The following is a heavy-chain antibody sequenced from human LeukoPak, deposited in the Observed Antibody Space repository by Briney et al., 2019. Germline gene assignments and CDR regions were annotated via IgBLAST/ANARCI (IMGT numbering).Heavy chain of an antibody. Sequence: GESLKISCKGSGYGFTYWIGWVRQMPGKGLEWMGIIYSGDSHTKYSPSFQGRVTISVDNSISTAYLQWSSLEVSDTAMYYCASARHGDYVWDYWGQGTLVTVSS. CDR3: ASARHGDYVWDY. J-gene: IGHJ4*02. CDR1: GYGFTYW. V-gene: IGHV5-51*01. D-gene: IGHD4-17*01. CDR2: IYSGDSHT.